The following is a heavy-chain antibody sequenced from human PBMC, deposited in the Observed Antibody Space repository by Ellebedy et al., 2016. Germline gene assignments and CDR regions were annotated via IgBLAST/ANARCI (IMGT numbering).Heavy chain of an antibody. V-gene: IGHV4-39*01. J-gene: IGHJ5*02. CDR2: IYYSGST. Sequence: SETLSLTXTVSGGSISSSSYYWGWIRQPPGKGLEWIGSIYYSGSTYYNPSLKSRVTISVDTSKNQFSLKLSSVTAADTAVYYCARHVNSRATDWNVAADVGWFDPWGQGTLVTVSS. CDR1: GGSISSSSYY. D-gene: IGHD1-1*01. CDR3: ARHVNSRATDWNVAADVGWFDP.